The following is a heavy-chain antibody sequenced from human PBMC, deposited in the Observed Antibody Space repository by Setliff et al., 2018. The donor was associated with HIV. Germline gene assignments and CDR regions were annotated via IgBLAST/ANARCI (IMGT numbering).Heavy chain of an antibody. D-gene: IGHD3-22*01. V-gene: IGHV1-69*13. CDR2: IILLFGTP. CDR1: GGTFSSYT. Sequence: SVKVSCKASGGTFSSYTISWVRQAPGQGLEWMGGIILLFGTPNYAQKFQGRVTITADESTSTAYMELSSLRSEDTAVYYCARDLYYYDSSGYYPGNYYGMDVWGQGTTVTVSS. J-gene: IGHJ6*02. CDR3: ARDLYYYDSSGYYPGNYYGMDV.